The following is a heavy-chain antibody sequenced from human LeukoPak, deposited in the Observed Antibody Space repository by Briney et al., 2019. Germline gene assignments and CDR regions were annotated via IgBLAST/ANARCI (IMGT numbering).Heavy chain of an antibody. V-gene: IGHV4-34*01. CDR2: ITHSGST. CDR1: GESFSGYY. Sequence: SETLSLTCAVYGESFSGYYWNWIRQPPGKGLEWIGGITHSGSTNYSPSLKSRVTISVDMSKNHFSLKMNSLTAADTAVYYCARGPYFEYWGQGTLVTVSS. CDR3: ARGPYFEY. J-gene: IGHJ4*02.